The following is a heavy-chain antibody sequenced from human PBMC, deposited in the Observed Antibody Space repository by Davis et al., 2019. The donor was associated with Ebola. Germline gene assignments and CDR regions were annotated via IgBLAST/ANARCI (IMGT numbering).Heavy chain of an antibody. D-gene: IGHD3-10*01. Sequence: GESLKIFCAASGFTFSSYAMSWVCQAPGKGLEWVANIKQDGSEKYYVDSLKGRFTISRDNAKNSLYLQMNSLRAEDTAVYYCARDNYLDYWGQGTLVTVSS. CDR2: IKQDGSEK. CDR1: GFTFSSYA. CDR3: ARDNYLDY. J-gene: IGHJ4*02. V-gene: IGHV3-7*03.